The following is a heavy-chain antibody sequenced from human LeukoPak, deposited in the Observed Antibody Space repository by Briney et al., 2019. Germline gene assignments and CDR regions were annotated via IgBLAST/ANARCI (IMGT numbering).Heavy chain of an antibody. CDR2: IHYSGST. CDR1: GGSISSDF. CDR3: ARDRPLGIGDVFDI. D-gene: IGHD3-10*01. J-gene: IGHJ3*02. V-gene: IGHV4-59*01. Sequence: PSETLSLTCTVSGGSISSDFWSWIRQSPGKGLEWIGYIHYSGSTNYNPSLKSRVTISVDTSKNQFSLRLSSVTAADTAVYYCARDRPLGIGDVFDIWGQGTMVTVSS.